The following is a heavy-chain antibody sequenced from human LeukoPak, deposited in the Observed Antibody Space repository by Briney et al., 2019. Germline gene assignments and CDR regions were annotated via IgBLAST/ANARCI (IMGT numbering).Heavy chain of an antibody. Sequence: GGSLRLSCAASGFTFSSYAMSWVRQAPGKGLEWVSAISGSGGSTYYADSVKGRFTISRDNAKNSLYLQMNSLRAEDTAVYYCSGNSEGAFDIWGQGTMVTVSS. CDR2: ISGSGGST. J-gene: IGHJ3*02. CDR3: SGNSEGAFDI. V-gene: IGHV3-23*01. CDR1: GFTFSSYA. D-gene: IGHD2/OR15-2a*01.